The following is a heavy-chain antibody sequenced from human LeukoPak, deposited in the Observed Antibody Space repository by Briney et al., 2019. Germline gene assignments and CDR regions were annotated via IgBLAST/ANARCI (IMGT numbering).Heavy chain of an antibody. CDR2: ISGSGGST. D-gene: IGHD3-22*01. CDR1: GCTFSSYA. CDR3: AKEVVVVITTPTGAGFDY. V-gene: IGHV3-23*01. J-gene: IGHJ4*02. Sequence: PGGSLRLSCAASGCTFSSYAMSWVRQAPGKGLEWVSAISGSGGSTYYADSVKGRFTISRDNSKNTLYLQMNSLRAEDTAVYYCAKEVVVVITTPTGAGFDYWGQGTLVTVSS.